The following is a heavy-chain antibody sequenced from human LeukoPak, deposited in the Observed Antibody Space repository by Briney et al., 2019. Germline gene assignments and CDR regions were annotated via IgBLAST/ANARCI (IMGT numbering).Heavy chain of an antibody. CDR1: GGAFISYA. D-gene: IGHD2-2*01. V-gene: IGHV1-69*13. J-gene: IGHJ4*02. CDR2: IIPIFGTA. Sequence: SVKVSCKASGGAFISYAISWVRQAPGQELEWMGGIIPIFGTANYAQKFQGRVTITADESTSTAYMELSSLRSEDTAVYYCARDGCRSTSCYFDYWGQGTLVTVSS. CDR3: ARDGCRSTSCYFDY.